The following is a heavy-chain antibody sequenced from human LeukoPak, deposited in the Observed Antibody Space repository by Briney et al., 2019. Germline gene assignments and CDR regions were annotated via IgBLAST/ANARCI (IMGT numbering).Heavy chain of an antibody. CDR2: ISSTSSTI. CDR1: GFTFSSYS. D-gene: IGHD3-9*01. Sequence: PGGSLRLSCAASGFTFSSYSMHWVRQAPGKGLEWVSYISSTSSTIYYADSVKGRFTISRNNAKNSPYLQLNSLRDEDTAVYYCARDSGYAGASDIWGQGTMVTVSS. J-gene: IGHJ3*02. CDR3: ARDSGYAGASDI. V-gene: IGHV3-48*02.